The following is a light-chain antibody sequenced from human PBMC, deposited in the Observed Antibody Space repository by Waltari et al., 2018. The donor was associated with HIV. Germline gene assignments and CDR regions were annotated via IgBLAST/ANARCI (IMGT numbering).Light chain of an antibody. CDR1: SDDIGGYNT. Sequence: QSALTQPHSASGSLGQSVTLSCSGTSDDIGGYNTVLWYQQYPAKAPKLLSYEVNQRPSGVPDRFSGSKSLNTASLTVSGLQAEDEAHYFCSSFAGSNTVVFGGGTKLTVL. CDR3: SSFAGSNTVV. V-gene: IGLV2-8*01. CDR2: EVN. J-gene: IGLJ2*01.